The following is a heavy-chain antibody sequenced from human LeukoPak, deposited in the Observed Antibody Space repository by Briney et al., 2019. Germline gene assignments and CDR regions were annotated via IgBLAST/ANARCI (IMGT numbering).Heavy chain of an antibody. D-gene: IGHD6-6*01. Sequence: SETLSLTCTVSGGSITNYYWTWIRQPPGKGLEWIGYIHYSGSTNYNPSLKSRVTISVDTSKNQFSLKLSSVTAADTAVYYCARGGQLVLGYWGQGTLVTVSS. J-gene: IGHJ4*02. CDR1: GGSITNYY. V-gene: IGHV4-59*01. CDR3: ARGGQLVLGY. CDR2: IHYSGST.